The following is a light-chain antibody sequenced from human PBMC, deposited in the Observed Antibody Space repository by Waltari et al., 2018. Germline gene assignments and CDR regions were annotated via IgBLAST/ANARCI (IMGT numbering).Light chain of an antibody. J-gene: IGKJ1*01. CDR3: LQYSNWYRT. CDR2: AAS. V-gene: IGKV3-15*01. Sequence: IVMTQSPATLSVSPGETATLSCRANQRITTNLAWFQQKPGQAPRLLIYAASSRATGIPDRFSGGGSGTDFTLTISSLQSADFAVYYCLQYSNWYRTFGPGTKVEIK. CDR1: QRITTN.